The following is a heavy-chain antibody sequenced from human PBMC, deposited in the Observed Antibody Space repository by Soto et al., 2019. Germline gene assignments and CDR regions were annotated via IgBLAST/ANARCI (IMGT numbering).Heavy chain of an antibody. J-gene: IGHJ6*02. CDR1: GYTFTNYG. Sequence: QVQVVQSGGEVKKPGASVKVSCKDSGYTFTNYGFSWVRQAPGQGLEWMGWISGYNGNTKYAEKFQGRVTMTTDTSTSTAQMERRSLISDDTAVYYCAREGQAPYYYYGMVVWGQGTAVTVSS. V-gene: IGHV1-18*01. CDR2: ISGYNGNT. CDR3: AREGQAPYYYYGMVV.